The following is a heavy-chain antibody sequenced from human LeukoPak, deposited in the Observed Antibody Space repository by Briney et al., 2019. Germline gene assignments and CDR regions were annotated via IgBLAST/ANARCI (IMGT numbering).Heavy chain of an antibody. CDR3: AKGITGYYSGMDV. D-gene: IGHD1-20*01. Sequence: PGGSLRLSCAASGFTFSSYAMSWVRQAPGKGLEWVSGTSGSGGRTYYADSVKGRFTISRDNSKNTLYLQMNSLRAEDTAVYCCAKGITGYYSGMDVWGQGTTVTVSS. CDR2: TSGSGGRT. CDR1: GFTFSSYA. J-gene: IGHJ6*02. V-gene: IGHV3-23*01.